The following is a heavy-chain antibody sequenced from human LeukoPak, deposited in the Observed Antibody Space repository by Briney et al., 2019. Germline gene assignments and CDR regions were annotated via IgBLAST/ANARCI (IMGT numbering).Heavy chain of an antibody. Sequence: GGSLRLSCAASGFTFSSYGMHWVRQAPGKGLEWVAVISYDGSDKYYADSVKGRFTISRDNSKNTLYLQMNSLRPEDTAVYYCAKRASKKPWDDAFDIWGQGTWSPSLQ. J-gene: IGHJ3*02. CDR1: GFTFSSYG. CDR3: AKRASKKPWDDAFDI. D-gene: IGHD1-26*01. V-gene: IGHV3-30*18. CDR2: ISYDGSDK.